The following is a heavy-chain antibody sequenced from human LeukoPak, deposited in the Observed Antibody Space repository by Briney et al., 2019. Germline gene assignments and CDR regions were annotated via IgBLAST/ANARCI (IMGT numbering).Heavy chain of an antibody. V-gene: IGHV4-39*07. CDR3: AREPDA. J-gene: IGHJ5*02. CDR2: VHHTGRA. CDR1: GDSISGSNYH. Sequence: SETLSLTCTVSGDSISGSNYHWGWIRQPPGKGLEWLGTVHHTGRAFYNPSLRGRTTVSVDTSKNQFSLKLTSVTAADTAVYYWAREPDAWGQGTLVTVS.